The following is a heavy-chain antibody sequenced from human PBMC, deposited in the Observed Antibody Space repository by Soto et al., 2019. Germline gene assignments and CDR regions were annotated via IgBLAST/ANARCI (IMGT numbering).Heavy chain of an antibody. J-gene: IGHJ4*02. Sequence: QVQLVESGGGVVQPGRSLRLSCAASGFTFSNYGMHWVRQAPGKGLEGVALISSDGSNKYYADSVKGRFTIHRDNSKKTLDLQINMRRAEATAVYYCAEAGSTCGSADCWGPGTLVTVSS. D-gene: IGHD5-18*01. CDR2: ISSDGSNK. V-gene: IGHV3-30*18. CDR1: GFTFSNYG. CDR3: AEAGSTCGSADC.